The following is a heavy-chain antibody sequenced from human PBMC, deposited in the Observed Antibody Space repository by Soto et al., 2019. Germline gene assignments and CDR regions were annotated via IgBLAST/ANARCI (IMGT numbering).Heavy chain of an antibody. CDR1: GDSISRCRYC. V-gene: IGHV4-30-2*01. CDR3: ARGGGYASFDF. CDR2: IGHLETT. J-gene: IGHJ4*02. Sequence: SEALPPTCSFAGDSISRCRYCGSWTRRAPERGLEWLGYIGHLETTYYNPSFKSRLSLSIDRTRNQFSLSLSSMTAADKAVYYCARGGGYASFDFWGQGIQVTVSS. D-gene: IGHD2-15*01.